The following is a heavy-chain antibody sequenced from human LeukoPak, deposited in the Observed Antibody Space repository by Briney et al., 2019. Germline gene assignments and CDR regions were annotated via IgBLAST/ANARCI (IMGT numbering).Heavy chain of an antibody. V-gene: IGHV1-8*02. CDR3: AVGYSSSGSDY. CDR2: MNPNSGNT. Sequence: ASVKVSCKASGYTFTSYAMNWVRQATGQGLEWMGWMNPNSGNTGYAQKFQGWVTMTRDTSISTAYMELSRLRSDDTAVYYCAVGYSSSGSDYWGQGTLVTVSS. CDR1: GYTFTSYA. J-gene: IGHJ4*02. D-gene: IGHD6-13*01.